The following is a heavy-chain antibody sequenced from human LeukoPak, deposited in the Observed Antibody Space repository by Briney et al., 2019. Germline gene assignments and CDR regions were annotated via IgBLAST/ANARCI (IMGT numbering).Heavy chain of an antibody. D-gene: IGHD3-10*01. CDR3: ASYYGSVSYYNTIPFDY. J-gene: IGHJ4*02. CDR2: ISSSSSYT. CDR1: GFTFSEYY. Sequence: GGSLRLSCAASGFTFSEYYMSWLRQAPGKGLEWVSYISSSSSYTNYADYVKGRFTISRDNAKNSLYLQMNSLRAEDTAVYYCASYYGSVSYYNTIPFDYWGQGTLVTVSS. V-gene: IGHV3-11*06.